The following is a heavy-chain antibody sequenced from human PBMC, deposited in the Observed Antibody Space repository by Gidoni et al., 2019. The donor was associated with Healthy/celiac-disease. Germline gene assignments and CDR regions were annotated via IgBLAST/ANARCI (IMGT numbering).Heavy chain of an antibody. V-gene: IGHV4-34*01. CDR1: GDSISGYY. CDR3: ARLRFYDYGSGSYAPTADY. CDR2: INHSGST. Sequence: QVQLRQVGAGLLTPSETLSLACTVCGDSISGYYWSWIRQPPGKGLVWIGEINHSGSTNYNPSLKGRVTISVDTSKDQFSLKLSLVTAADTAVYYCARLRFYDYGSGSYAPTADYWGQGTLVTVSS. D-gene: IGHD3-10*01. J-gene: IGHJ4*02.